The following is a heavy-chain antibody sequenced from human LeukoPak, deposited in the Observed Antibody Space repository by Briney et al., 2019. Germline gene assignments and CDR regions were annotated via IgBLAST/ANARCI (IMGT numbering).Heavy chain of an antibody. CDR1: GYTFTGYY. Sequence: ASVKVSCKASGYTFTGYYMHWVRQAPGQGLEWMGWINPNSGGTNYAQKFQGRVTMTRDTSISTAYMELSSLRSEDTAVYYCARGGDSSGWPYWYFDLWGRGTLVTVSS. V-gene: IGHV1-2*02. CDR3: ARGGDSSGWPYWYFDL. J-gene: IGHJ2*01. D-gene: IGHD6-19*01. CDR2: INPNSGGT.